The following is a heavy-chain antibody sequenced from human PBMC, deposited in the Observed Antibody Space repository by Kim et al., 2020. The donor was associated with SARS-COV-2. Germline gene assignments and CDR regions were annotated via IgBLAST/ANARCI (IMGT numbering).Heavy chain of an antibody. CDR1: GYTFTSYD. V-gene: IGHV1-8*01. CDR3: ARGRGSSSFYYYGMDV. J-gene: IGHJ6*02. D-gene: IGHD6-13*01. Sequence: ASVKVSCKASGYTFTSYDINWVRQATGQGLEWMGWMNPNSGNTGYAQKFQGRVTMTRNTSISTAYMELSSLRSEDTAVYYCARGRGSSSFYYYGMDVWGQGTTVTVSS. CDR2: MNPNSGNT.